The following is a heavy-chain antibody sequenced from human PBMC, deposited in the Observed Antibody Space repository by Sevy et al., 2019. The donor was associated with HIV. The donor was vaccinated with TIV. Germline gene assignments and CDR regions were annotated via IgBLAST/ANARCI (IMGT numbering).Heavy chain of an antibody. CDR2: TNSDGSST. V-gene: IGHV3-74*01. CDR3: AGSRYISGIGY. Sequence: GEALKISCAASGFTFSSYWMHWVRQGLGKGLVWVSRTNSDGSSTRYADSVKGRFTVSRDNAKNPLYLRMNSLAVDDTAVYYCAGSRYISGIGYWGQGTLVTVSS. J-gene: IGHJ4*02. D-gene: IGHD6-19*01. CDR1: GFTFSSYW.